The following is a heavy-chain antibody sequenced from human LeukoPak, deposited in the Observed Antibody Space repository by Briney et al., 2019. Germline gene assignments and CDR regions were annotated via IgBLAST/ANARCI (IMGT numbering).Heavy chain of an antibody. D-gene: IGHD2-15*01. J-gene: IGHJ4*02. CDR2: IRYDGSNT. CDR3: AKQYCSGGTCYLFDY. Sequence: PGGSLRLSCATSGFTFSSYGMHWVRQAPGKGPEWVAFIRYDGSNTYYADSVKGRFTISRDNSKNTVYLQMNSLRVEDTAVYYCAKQYCSGGTCYLFDYWGQGTPVTVSS. V-gene: IGHV3-30*02. CDR1: GFTFSSYG.